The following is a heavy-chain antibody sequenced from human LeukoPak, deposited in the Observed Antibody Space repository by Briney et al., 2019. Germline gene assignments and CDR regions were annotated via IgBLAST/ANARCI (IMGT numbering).Heavy chain of an antibody. CDR1: GFSFSNYD. Sequence: QPGRSLRLSCAASGFSFSNYDMSWVRQAPGKGLEWVAFISHDGISEYYTDSVKGRFTISRDNSKNTLYLQMNSLRAEDTAMYYCAREGPISMVVITYDAFDLWGRGTVVTASS. CDR3: AREGPISMVVITYDAFDL. J-gene: IGHJ3*01. V-gene: IGHV3-30-3*01. D-gene: IGHD3-22*01. CDR2: ISHDGISE.